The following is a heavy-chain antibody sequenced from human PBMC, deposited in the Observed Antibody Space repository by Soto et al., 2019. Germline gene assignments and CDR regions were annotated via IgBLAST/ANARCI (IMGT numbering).Heavy chain of an antibody. D-gene: IGHD3-22*01. J-gene: IGHJ3*02. CDR3: ARDRSDSLNSFDAFDI. CDR2: ISYSGGP. CDR1: HESLDRGVIY. Sequence: SETAYLTCAFHHESLDRGVIYCTFICQPPGKGLEWIAYISYSGGPDYNPSLKSRVSISLDMSKNQFSLKLSSVTAADTAVYYCARDRSDSLNSFDAFDIWGQGTMVT. V-gene: IGHV4-61*08.